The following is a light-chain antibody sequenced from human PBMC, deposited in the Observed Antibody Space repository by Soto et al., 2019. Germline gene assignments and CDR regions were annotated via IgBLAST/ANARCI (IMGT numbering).Light chain of an antibody. V-gene: IGKV1-39*01. CDR2: AAS. CDR1: QSISSY. CDR3: QQSYITFRT. Sequence: DIQMTQSPSSLSASVGDRVTITCRASQSISSYLNWYQQKPGKAPKLLIYAASSLQSGVPSRFSGSGSGTDFTLTISSLQPADFATYYCQQSYITFRTFGQGTKVEIK. J-gene: IGKJ1*01.